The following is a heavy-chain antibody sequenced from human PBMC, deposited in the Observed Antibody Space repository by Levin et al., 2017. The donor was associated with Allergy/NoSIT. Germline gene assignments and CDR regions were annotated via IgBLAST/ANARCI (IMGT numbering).Heavy chain of an antibody. Sequence: GGSLRLSCAASGFTVSSNYMSWVRQAPGKGLEWVSVIYSGGSTYYADSVKGRFTISRDNSKNTLYLQMNSLRAEDTAVYYCARGGNRPGIAAAGTDYWGQGTLVTVSS. D-gene: IGHD6-13*01. CDR2: IYSGGST. J-gene: IGHJ4*02. CDR1: GFTVSSNY. CDR3: ARGGNRPGIAAAGTDY. V-gene: IGHV3-53*01.